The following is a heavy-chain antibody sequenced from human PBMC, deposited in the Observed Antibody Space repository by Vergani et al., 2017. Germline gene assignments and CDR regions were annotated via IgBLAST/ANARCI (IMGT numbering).Heavy chain of an antibody. Sequence: QVQLQESGPGLVKPSQTLSLTCTVSGGSINSPNYYWSWIRQPAGKGLEWIGRIHTSGSTYYNPSLKSRVTRSEDTSKNQFSLNLNSVTAADTAVYFCARGSCLGGSCYKPLFDYWGQGILVTVSS. CDR2: IHTSGST. D-gene: IGHD2-15*01. CDR3: ARGSCLGGSCYKPLFDY. J-gene: IGHJ4*02. V-gene: IGHV4-61*02. CDR1: GGSINSPNYY.